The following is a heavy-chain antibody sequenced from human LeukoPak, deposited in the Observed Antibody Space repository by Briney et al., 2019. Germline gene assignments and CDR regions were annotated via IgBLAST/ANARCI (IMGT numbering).Heavy chain of an antibody. CDR1: GYTFTGYY. D-gene: IGHD3-22*01. V-gene: IGHV1-2*06. J-gene: IGHJ4*02. CDR2: INPNSGGT. CDR3: ARDLVQRGNYYDSSGPLDY. Sequence: ASVKVSCKASGYTFTGYYMHWVRQAPGQGLEWMGRINPNSGGTNYAQKFQGRVTMTRDTSISTAYMELSRLRSDDTAAYYCARDLVQRGNYYDSSGPLDYWGQGTLVTVSS.